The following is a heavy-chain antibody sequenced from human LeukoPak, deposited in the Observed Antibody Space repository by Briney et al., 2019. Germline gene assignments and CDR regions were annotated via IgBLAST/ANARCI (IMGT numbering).Heavy chain of an antibody. CDR3: AGEYSSGLSWFDP. V-gene: IGHV4-59*01. Sequence: SETLSLTCTLSGGSINNYYWSWIRQPPGKGLEWIGYIYYNGNTNYNPSLKSPVTISVDTSKNQFSLKLSSVTAADTAVYFCAGEYSSGLSWFDPWGQGTLVTVSS. D-gene: IGHD6-19*01. J-gene: IGHJ5*02. CDR1: GGSINNYY. CDR2: IYYNGNT.